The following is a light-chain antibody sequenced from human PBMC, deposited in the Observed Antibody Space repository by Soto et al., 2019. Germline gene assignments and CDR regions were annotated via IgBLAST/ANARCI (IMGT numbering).Light chain of an antibody. Sequence: DSQMTQSPSSLSGSVGDRVTITCRACQTISSWLAWYQQKPGKAHKLLIFEASTLKSGVPSRFSGSGSGPEFTLTISCLQADDFATYYCQHYVSYSEAFGQGTKVDLK. CDR1: QTISSW. CDR3: QHYVSYSEA. J-gene: IGKJ1*01. V-gene: IGKV1-5*03. CDR2: EAS.